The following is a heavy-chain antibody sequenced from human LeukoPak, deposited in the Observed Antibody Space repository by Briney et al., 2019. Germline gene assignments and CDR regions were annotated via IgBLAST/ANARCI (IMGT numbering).Heavy chain of an antibody. D-gene: IGHD3-22*01. J-gene: IGHJ4*02. V-gene: IGHV1-18*01. CDR2: ISAYNGNT. Sequence: ASVKVSCKASGYTFTSYGISWVRQAPGQGLEWMGWISAYNGNTNYAQTLQGRVTMTTDTSTSTAYMELRSLRSDDTAVYYCARDRFYYDSSGYYWQPFDYWGQGTLVTVSS. CDR3: ARDRFYYDSSGYYWQPFDY. CDR1: GYTFTSYG.